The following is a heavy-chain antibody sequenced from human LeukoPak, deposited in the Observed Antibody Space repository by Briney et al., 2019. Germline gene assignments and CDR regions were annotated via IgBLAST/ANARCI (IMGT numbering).Heavy chain of an antibody. D-gene: IGHD4-17*01. J-gene: IGHJ4*02. CDR3: AKDRGDYGDYVGFDY. CDR1: GFTFSSYG. Sequence: PGGSLRLSCAASGFTFSSYGMHWVRQAPGKGLEWLALIRYDGSNKSYADSVKGRFTISRDNSKKTLYLQMNSVRAEDTAVYYCAKDRGDYGDYVGFDYWGQGTLVSLSS. CDR2: IRYDGSNK. V-gene: IGHV3-30*02.